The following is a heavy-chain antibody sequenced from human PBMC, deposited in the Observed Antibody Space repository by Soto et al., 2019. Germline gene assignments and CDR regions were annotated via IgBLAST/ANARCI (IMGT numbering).Heavy chain of an antibody. Sequence: GGSLRLSCAASGFTFDDFAMHWVRQAPGKGLEWVSGISWNSGSIGYADSVKGRFTISRDNAKNSLYLQMNSLRAEDTAVYYCARDVRSRRYDLWGQGT. J-gene: IGHJ5*02. CDR2: ISWNSGSI. CDR1: GFTFDDFA. V-gene: IGHV3-9*01. CDR3: ARDVRSRRYDL. D-gene: IGHD3-10*01.